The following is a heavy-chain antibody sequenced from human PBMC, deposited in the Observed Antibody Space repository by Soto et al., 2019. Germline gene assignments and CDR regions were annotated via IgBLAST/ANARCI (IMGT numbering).Heavy chain of an antibody. Sequence: ASVKVSCKASGYTFTSYALHWVRQAPGQGLEWMGIINPSGGSTSYAQKFQGRVTMTRDTSTSTVYVELSSLRSEDTAVYYCASNSGLRLYSSGWYESYYYGMDVWGQGTTVTVSS. CDR1: GYTFTSYA. CDR3: ASNSGLRLYSSGWYESYYYGMDV. CDR2: INPSGGST. V-gene: IGHV1-46*03. D-gene: IGHD6-19*01. J-gene: IGHJ6*02.